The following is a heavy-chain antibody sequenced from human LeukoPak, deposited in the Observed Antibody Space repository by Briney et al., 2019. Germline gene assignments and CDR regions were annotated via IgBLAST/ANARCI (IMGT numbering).Heavy chain of an antibody. Sequence: GASVKVSCKASGYTFTGYYMHWVRQAPGQGLEWMGWINPNSGGTNYAQKFQGRVTMTRDTSISTAYMEPSRLRSDDTAVYYCARDLGESSSWYHADYYYYMDVRGKGTTVTVSS. V-gene: IGHV1-2*02. CDR1: GYTFTGYY. CDR2: INPNSGGT. CDR3: ARDLGESSSWYHADYYYYMDV. D-gene: IGHD6-13*01. J-gene: IGHJ6*03.